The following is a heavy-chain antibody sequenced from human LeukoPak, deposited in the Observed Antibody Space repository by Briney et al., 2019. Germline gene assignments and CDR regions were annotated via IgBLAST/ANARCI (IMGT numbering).Heavy chain of an antibody. CDR2: IKQDGSEK. CDR3: ARDLIAAAGTGVNWFDP. V-gene: IGHV3-7*01. J-gene: IGHJ5*02. D-gene: IGHD6-13*01. CDR1: GFTFSSYW. Sequence: GGSLRLSCAASGFTFSSYWMSWVRQAPGKGLEWVANIKQDGSEKYYVDSVKGRFTISRDNAKNSLYLQMNSLRAEDTAVYYCARDLIAAAGTGVNWFDPWGQGTLVTVSS.